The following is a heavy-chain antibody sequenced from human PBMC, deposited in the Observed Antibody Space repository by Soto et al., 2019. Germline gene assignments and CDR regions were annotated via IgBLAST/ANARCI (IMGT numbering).Heavy chain of an antibody. CDR1: GFTVSSNY. CDR3: ARERGIAAGRSEGYYYMDV. J-gene: IGHJ6*03. CDR2: IYSGGST. V-gene: IGHV3-66*01. Sequence: PGGSLRLSCAASGFTVSSNYMSWVRQAPGKGLEWVSVIYSGGSTYYADSVKGRFTISRDNSKNTLYLQMNSLRAEDTAVYYCARERGIAAGRSEGYYYMDVWGKGTTVTVSS. D-gene: IGHD6-25*01.